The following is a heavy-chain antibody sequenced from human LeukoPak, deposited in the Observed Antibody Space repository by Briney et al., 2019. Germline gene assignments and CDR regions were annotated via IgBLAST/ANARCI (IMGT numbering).Heavy chain of an antibody. D-gene: IGHD2-15*01. CDR2: ISGSGGST. J-gene: IGHJ4*02. V-gene: IGHV3-23*01. CDR3: AKCACSGGSCYPLY. CDR1: GFTFSSYA. Sequence: PGGFLRLSCAASGFTFSSYAMSWVRQAPGKGLEWVSAISGSGGSTYYADSVKGRFTISRDNSKNTLYLQMNSLRAEDTAVYYCAKCACSGGSCYPLYWGQGTLVTVSS.